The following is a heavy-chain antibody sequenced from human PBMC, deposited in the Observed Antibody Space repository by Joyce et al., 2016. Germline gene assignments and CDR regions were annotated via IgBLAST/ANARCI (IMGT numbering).Heavy chain of an antibody. CDR2: IKSKADGETT. CDR1: GLSFSSAW. CDR3: TTLPGMTDRGVFDY. Sequence: EVQLVESGGGLVKPGGSLRLSCSASGLSFSSAWMNWVRQATGRGLEWVGRIKSKADGETTDYAAPVKGRFIVSRDDSKNTLYLQMNSLKTEDTALYYCTTLPGMTDRGVFDYWGQGILVTVSS. V-gene: IGHV3-15*01. J-gene: IGHJ4*02.